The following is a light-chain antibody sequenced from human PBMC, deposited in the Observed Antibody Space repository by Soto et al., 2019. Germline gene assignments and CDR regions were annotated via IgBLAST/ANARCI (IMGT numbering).Light chain of an antibody. CDR2: DAS. CDR1: QSVSSY. V-gene: IGKV3-11*01. CDR3: QQRRGT. Sequence: EIVLTQSPATLSLSPGERATLSCRASQSVSSYLAWYQQKPGQAPRLLIYDASNRATGIPARFSGSGSGTDFTLTISSLEAEEFAVYYCQQRRGTFGPGTKVDIK. J-gene: IGKJ3*01.